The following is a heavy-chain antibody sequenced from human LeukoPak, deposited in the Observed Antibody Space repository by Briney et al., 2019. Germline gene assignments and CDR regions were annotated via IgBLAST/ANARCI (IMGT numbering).Heavy chain of an antibody. CDR1: GFTFSSYA. CDR3: AKRTCSGGSCYPYYFDY. Sequence: GGSLRLSCAASGFTFSSYAMSWVRQAPGKGLEWVSAISGSGGSTYYADSVKGRFTISGDNSKNTLYLQMNSLRAEDTAVYYCAKRTCSGGSCYPYYFDYWGQGTLVTVSS. V-gene: IGHV3-23*01. J-gene: IGHJ4*02. CDR2: ISGSGGST. D-gene: IGHD2-15*01.